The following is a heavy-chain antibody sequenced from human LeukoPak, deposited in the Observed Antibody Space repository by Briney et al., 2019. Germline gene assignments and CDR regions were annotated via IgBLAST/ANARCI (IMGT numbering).Heavy chain of an antibody. Sequence: PSETLSLTCTVSGGSISSSSYYWGWIRQPPGKGLEWIGGIYYSGSTYYNPSLKSRVTISVDTSKNQFSLKLSSVTAADTAVYYCARWGIVATSFDYWGQGTLVTVSS. CDR3: ARWGIVATSFDY. D-gene: IGHD5-12*01. CDR1: GGSISSSSYY. CDR2: IYYSGST. J-gene: IGHJ4*02. V-gene: IGHV4-39*01.